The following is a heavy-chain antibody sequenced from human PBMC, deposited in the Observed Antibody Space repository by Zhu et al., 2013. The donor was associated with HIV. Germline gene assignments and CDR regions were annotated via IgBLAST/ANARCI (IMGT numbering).Heavy chain of an antibody. J-gene: IGHJ6*02. V-gene: IGHV1-69*11. CDR2: ITPKLRKL. D-gene: IGHD2-21*01. Sequence: QVQLVQSGAEVKKPGSSVKVSCKASGGTFSTYAITWVRRAPGQGLEWMGGITPKLRKLNYAQTIQGRATFSADEFTTTAYMELSSLRSEDTAVYYCAISPIFGVIAIRGGTNYGMNVWGQGTTVTVSS. CDR1: GGTFSTYA. CDR3: AISPIFGVIAIRGGTNYGMNV.